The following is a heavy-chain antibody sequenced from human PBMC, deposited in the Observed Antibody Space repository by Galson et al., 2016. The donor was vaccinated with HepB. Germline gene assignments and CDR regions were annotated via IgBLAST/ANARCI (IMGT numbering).Heavy chain of an antibody. J-gene: IGHJ1*01. CDR2: ISSSTIYI. V-gene: IGHV3-21*01. Sequence: SLRLSCAASGFTFTSYTMNWVRQAPGKGLEWVSSISSSTIYIYYADSVKGRFTISRDNAKNSLYLQMNSLRDEDTAVYYCAKDRRSIFGAVTEYFQHWGQGTLVTVSS. CDR3: AKDRRSIFGAVTEYFQH. D-gene: IGHD3-3*01. CDR1: GFTFTSYT.